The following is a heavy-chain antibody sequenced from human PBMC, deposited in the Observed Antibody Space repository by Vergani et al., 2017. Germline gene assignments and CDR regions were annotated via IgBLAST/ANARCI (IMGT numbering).Heavy chain of an antibody. CDR2: ISAYNGNT. V-gene: IGHV1-18*01. CDR1: GGTFSSYA. CDR3: ARWLDNWNYIDY. J-gene: IGHJ4*02. D-gene: IGHD1-20*01. Sequence: QVQLVQSGAEVKKPGSSVKVSCKASGGTFSSYAISWVRQAPGQGLEWMGGISAYNGNTNYAQKLQGRVTMTTDTSTSTAYMELRSLRSDDTAVYYCARWLDNWNYIDYWGQGTLVTVSS.